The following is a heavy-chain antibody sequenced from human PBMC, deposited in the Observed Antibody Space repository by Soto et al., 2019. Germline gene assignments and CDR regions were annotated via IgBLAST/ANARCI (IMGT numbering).Heavy chain of an antibody. CDR3: AKGGAYSSSPFGDY. CDR2: VSGSGGNT. V-gene: IGHV3-23*01. Sequence: PGGSLRLSCAASGLSFSSYAMSWVRQAPGKGLEWVSVVSGSGGNTYYADSVKGRFTISRDNSQNTLFLQMNSLRAEDTAVYYCAKGGAYSSSPFGDYWGQGTLVTVFS. J-gene: IGHJ4*02. D-gene: IGHD6-6*01. CDR1: GLSFSSYA.